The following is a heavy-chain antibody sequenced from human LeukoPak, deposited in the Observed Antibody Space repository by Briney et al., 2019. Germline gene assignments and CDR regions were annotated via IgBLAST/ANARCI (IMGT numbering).Heavy chain of an antibody. CDR2: IYYSGST. J-gene: IGHJ5*02. Sequence: SETLSLTCAVYGGSFSGYYWSWIRQPPGKGLEWIGSIYYSGSTYYNPSLKSRVTISVDTSKNQFSLKLSSVTAADTAVYYCARDKREGYDYGDYGFDPWGQGTLVTVSS. CDR3: ARDKREGYDYGDYGFDP. CDR1: GGSFSGYY. D-gene: IGHD4-17*01. V-gene: IGHV4-34*01.